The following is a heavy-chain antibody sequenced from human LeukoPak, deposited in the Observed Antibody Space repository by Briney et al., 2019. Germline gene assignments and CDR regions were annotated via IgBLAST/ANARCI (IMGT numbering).Heavy chain of an antibody. D-gene: IGHD3-10*01. V-gene: IGHV4-34*01. Sequence: KPSEALSLTCAVYGGSFSGYYWSWIRQPPGKGLEWIGEINHSGSTNYNPSLKSRVTISVDTSKNQFSLKLSSVTAADTAVYYCARDGRYYGSGSPSYWGQGTLVTVSS. CDR2: INHSGST. CDR3: ARDGRYYGSGSPSY. J-gene: IGHJ4*02. CDR1: GGSFSGYY.